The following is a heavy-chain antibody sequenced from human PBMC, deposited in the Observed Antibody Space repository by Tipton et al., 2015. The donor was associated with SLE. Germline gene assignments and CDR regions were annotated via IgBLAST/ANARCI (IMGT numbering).Heavy chain of an antibody. V-gene: IGHV4-59*01. CDR3: ARSPGRLRSMDY. CDR2: IYYSGST. Sequence: TLSLTCTVSGDSINSYYWSWIRQPPGKGLEWIGYIYYSGSTNYKPSLKSRVTISVDTSKNQFSLKLNSVTAADTAMYFCARSPGRLRSMDYWGQGTLVTVSS. CDR1: GDSINSYY. J-gene: IGHJ4*02. D-gene: IGHD3-3*01.